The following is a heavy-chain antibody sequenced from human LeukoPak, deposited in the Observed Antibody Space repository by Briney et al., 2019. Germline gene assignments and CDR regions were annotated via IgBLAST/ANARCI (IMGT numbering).Heavy chain of an antibody. CDR2: IYYSGST. V-gene: IGHV4-39*07. D-gene: IGHD3-22*01. Sequence: PSETLSLTCTVSVGSISSSSYYWGWFRQPPGKGLEWIWSIYYSGSTYYNPSRQSRLTISVDTSKNQFSLKLSSVTAADTAVYYCASSIFDSSGYSSPFDYWGQGTLVTVSS. CDR1: VGSISSSSYY. CDR3: ASSIFDSSGYSSPFDY. J-gene: IGHJ4*02.